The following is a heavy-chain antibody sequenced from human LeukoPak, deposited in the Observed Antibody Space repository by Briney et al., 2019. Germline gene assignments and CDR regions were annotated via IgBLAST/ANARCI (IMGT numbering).Heavy chain of an antibody. CDR1: GGSISSYY. CDR2: IYYSGST. V-gene: IGHV4-59*01. CDR3: ARDLLRSSSWAPNWFDP. Sequence: SETLSLTCTVSGGSISSYYWSWIRQPPGKGLEWIGYIYYSGSTNYNPSLKSRVTISVDTSKNQFSLKLSSVTAADTAVYYCARDLLRSSSWAPNWFDPWGQGTLVTVSS. J-gene: IGHJ5*02. D-gene: IGHD6-13*01.